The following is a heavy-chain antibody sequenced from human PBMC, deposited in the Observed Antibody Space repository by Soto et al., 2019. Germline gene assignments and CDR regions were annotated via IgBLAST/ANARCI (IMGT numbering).Heavy chain of an antibody. Sequence: PGGSLRLSCAGSGFTFSSYWMHWVRQAPGKGLVWVSRINRDGTSTSYADSVKGRFTISRDNANNTLYLQMNSLRAEDTAVYYCARVGQGRYYFDYWGQGTLVTVSS. J-gene: IGHJ4*02. CDR3: ARVGQGRYYFDY. CDR1: GFTFSSYW. CDR2: INRDGTST. V-gene: IGHV3-74*01.